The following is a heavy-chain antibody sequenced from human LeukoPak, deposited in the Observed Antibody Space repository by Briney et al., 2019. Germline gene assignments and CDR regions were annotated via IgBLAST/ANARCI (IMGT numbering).Heavy chain of an antibody. D-gene: IGHD3-10*01. V-gene: IGHV1-46*01. Sequence: GASVKVSCKASGYAFTSYYMHWVRQAPGQGLEWMGIINPSGGSTSYAQKFQGRVTMTRDTSTSTVYMELSSLRSEDTAVYYCAREQSIYGSGSYCFDYWGQGTLVTVSS. J-gene: IGHJ4*02. CDR2: INPSGGST. CDR3: AREQSIYGSGSYCFDY. CDR1: GYAFTSYY.